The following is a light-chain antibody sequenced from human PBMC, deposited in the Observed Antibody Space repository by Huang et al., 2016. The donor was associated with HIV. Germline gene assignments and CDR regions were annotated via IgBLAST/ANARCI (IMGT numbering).Light chain of an antibody. V-gene: IGKV3-11*01. CDR3: HQHSSWPGT. J-gene: IGKJ1*01. CDR1: QSVGSY. Sequence: DIVLTQSPATLSLSPGERATLSCRAGQSVGSYLAWYQPTPGQAPRLLLSDASHRATGIPAMFSGSGSGTDFTLTISSLEPEDFAVYYCHQHSSWPGTFGQGTSVEIK. CDR2: DAS.